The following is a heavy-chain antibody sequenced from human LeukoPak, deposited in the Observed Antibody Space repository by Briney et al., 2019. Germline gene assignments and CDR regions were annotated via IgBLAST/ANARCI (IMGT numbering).Heavy chain of an antibody. J-gene: IGHJ3*02. CDR2: IYSGGST. CDR1: RFTFNTYW. D-gene: IGHD3-3*01. CDR3: ARERYDFWSGYPNLILDAFDI. V-gene: IGHV3-66*01. Sequence: GGSLRLSCAASRFTFNTYWMSWVRQAPGKGLEWVSVIYSGGSTYYADSVKGGFTISRDNSKNTLYLQMNSLRAEDTAVYYCARERYDFWSGYPNLILDAFDIWGQGTMVTVSS.